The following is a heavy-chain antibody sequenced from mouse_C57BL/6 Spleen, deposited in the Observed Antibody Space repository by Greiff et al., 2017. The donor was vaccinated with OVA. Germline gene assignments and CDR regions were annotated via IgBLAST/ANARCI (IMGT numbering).Heavy chain of an antibody. D-gene: IGHD4-1*01. CDR1: GFNIKDYY. CDR3: ARTGPPWDFDD. Sequence: EVQLQESGAELVKPGASVKLSCTASGFNIKDYYMHWVKQRTEQGLEWIGRIDPEDGETKYAPKFQGKATITADPSSHTAYLQLSSLPSEDTAAYYGARTGPPWDFDDWGKGTTVTVSS. J-gene: IGHJ1*03. V-gene: IGHV14-2*01. CDR2: IDPEDGET.